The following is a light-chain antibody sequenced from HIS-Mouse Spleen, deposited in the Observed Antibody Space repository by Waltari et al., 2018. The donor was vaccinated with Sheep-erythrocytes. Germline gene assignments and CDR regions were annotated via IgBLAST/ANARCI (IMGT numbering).Light chain of an antibody. V-gene: IGLV2-11*01. Sequence: QSALTQPASVSGSPGQSITISCTGTSSDVGGYNYVSWYQQPPGKAPKLIIYDFRKRPSGVPDRFSGSKSGNTASLTISGLQAEDEADYYCCSYAGSYNHVFATGTKVTVL. J-gene: IGLJ1*01. CDR3: CSYAGSYNHV. CDR1: SSDVGGYNY. CDR2: DFR.